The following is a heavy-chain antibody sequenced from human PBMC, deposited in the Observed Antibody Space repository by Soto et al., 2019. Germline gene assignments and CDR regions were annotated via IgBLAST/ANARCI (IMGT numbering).Heavy chain of an antibody. J-gene: IGHJ6*02. CDR1: GFIFSSYA. D-gene: IGHD6-13*01. CDR2: ISGSGGST. V-gene: IGHV3-23*01. Sequence: EVQLLESGGGLVQPGGSLRLSCAASGFIFSSYAMSWVRQAPGKGLEWVSAISGSGGSTYYADSVKGRFTISRDNSKNTLYLQMNSLRAEDTAVYYCAKAYSWYGYYYGMDVWGQGTTVTVSS. CDR3: AKAYSWYGYYYGMDV.